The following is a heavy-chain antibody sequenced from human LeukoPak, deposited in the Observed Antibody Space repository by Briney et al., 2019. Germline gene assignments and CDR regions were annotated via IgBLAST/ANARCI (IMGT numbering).Heavy chain of an antibody. V-gene: IGHV3-48*01. Sequence: GGSLRLSCAASGFTFSSYSMNWVRQAPGKGLEWVSYISGSSSTIYYADSVKGRFTISRDNAKNPLYLQMNSLRAEDTAVYYCARDLSGYSGYGYFDYWGQGTLVTVSS. CDR2: ISGSSSTI. CDR1: GFTFSSYS. CDR3: ARDLSGYSGYGYFDY. J-gene: IGHJ4*02. D-gene: IGHD5-12*01.